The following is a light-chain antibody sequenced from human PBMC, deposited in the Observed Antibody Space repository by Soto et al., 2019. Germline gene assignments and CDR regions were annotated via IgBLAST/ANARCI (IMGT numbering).Light chain of an antibody. J-gene: IGLJ2*01. CDR3: QVWDNSADHVV. Sequence: SYELTQPPSVSVAPGQTATITCGGNKIGSKSVHWYQQKPGQAPVLVLYDDTDRPSGIPERISGSNSGNTATLTISRVEAGDAADYSCQVWDNSADHVVFGGGTKLTVL. CDR1: KIGSKS. V-gene: IGLV3-21*02. CDR2: DDT.